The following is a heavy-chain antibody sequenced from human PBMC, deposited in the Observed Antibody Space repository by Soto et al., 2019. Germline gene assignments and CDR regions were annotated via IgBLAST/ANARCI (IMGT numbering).Heavy chain of an antibody. V-gene: IGHV1-2*02. J-gene: IGHJ4*02. CDR1: GYTFTGHY. CDR2: IGPESGAT. D-gene: IGHD3-3*02. Sequence: XSVKVSCKTSGYTFTGHYIHWVRQAPQQGPEWMGEIGPESGATRYAEKFRGRVTMTMDTSITTVYMELRNMRPDDTAVYYCGRGRSGQIVIFYWGQGTPVTASS. CDR3: GRGRSGQIVIFY.